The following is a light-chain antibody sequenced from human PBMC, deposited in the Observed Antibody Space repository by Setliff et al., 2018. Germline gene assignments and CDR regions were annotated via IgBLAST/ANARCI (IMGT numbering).Light chain of an antibody. V-gene: IGLV2-8*01. J-gene: IGLJ1*01. CDR3: CSYGGNYYV. CDR2: EVS. CDR1: SGDIDPYNY. Sequence: QSALTQPPSASGSPGQSVTISCTGTSGDIDPYNYVSWYQQHPGKAPKLLIYEVSKRPSGVPDRFSGSKSGNTAFLTVSGLQAEDEADYYCCSYGGNYYVFGTGTKVTVL.